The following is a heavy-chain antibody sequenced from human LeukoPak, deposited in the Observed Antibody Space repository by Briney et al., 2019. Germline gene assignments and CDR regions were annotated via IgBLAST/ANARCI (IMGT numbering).Heavy chain of an antibody. D-gene: IGHD3-22*01. CDR2: MNPNSGNT. J-gene: IGHJ4*02. Sequence: ASVKVSCKASGYTFTSYDINWVRQATGQGLEWVGWMNPNSGNTGYAQKFQGRVTMTRNTSISTAYMELSRLRSDDTAVYYCARNGEDSSGFDYWGQGTLVTVSS. CDR3: ARNGEDSSGFDY. CDR1: GYTFTSYD. V-gene: IGHV1-8*01.